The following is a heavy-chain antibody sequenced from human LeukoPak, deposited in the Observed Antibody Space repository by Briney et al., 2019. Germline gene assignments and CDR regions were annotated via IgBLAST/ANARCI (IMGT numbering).Heavy chain of an antibody. CDR3: ARVNREMATITP. Sequence: SETLSLTCTVSGGSISSYYWSWIRQPPGKGLEWIGRIYTSGSTNYNPSLKSRVTISVDTSKNQFSLKLSSVTAADMAVYYCARVNREMATITPWGQGTLVTVSS. D-gene: IGHD5-24*01. V-gene: IGHV4-4*08. CDR1: GGSISSYY. J-gene: IGHJ4*02. CDR2: IYTSGST.